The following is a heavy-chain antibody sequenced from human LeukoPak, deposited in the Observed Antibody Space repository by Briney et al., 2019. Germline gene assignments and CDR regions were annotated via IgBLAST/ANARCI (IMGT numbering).Heavy chain of an antibody. CDR2: ISYDGSNK. Sequence: GGSLRLSCAASGFTFSSYAMHWVRQAPGKGLEWVAVISYDGSNKYYADSVKGRFTISRDNFKNTLYLQMNSLRAEDTAVYYCARDRYSFDYWGQGTLVTVSS. D-gene: IGHD3-16*02. CDR1: GFTFSSYA. V-gene: IGHV3-30*04. J-gene: IGHJ4*02. CDR3: ARDRYSFDY.